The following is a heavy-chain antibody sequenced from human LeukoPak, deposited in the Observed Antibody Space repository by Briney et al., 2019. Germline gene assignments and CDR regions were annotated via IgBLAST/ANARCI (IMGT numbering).Heavy chain of an antibody. V-gene: IGHV3-13*01. CDR2: INPAGDT. Sequence: GGSLRLSCAASGFTFSSYDMHWVRQVTGKGLEWVSAINPAGDTYCPGSVKGRFTISRENAKNSLYLQMNSLRAGGTAVYYCARAIAMFRGVNYFDYWGQGTLVTVAP. CDR3: ARAIAMFRGVNYFDY. CDR1: GFTFSSYD. D-gene: IGHD3-10*01. J-gene: IGHJ4*02.